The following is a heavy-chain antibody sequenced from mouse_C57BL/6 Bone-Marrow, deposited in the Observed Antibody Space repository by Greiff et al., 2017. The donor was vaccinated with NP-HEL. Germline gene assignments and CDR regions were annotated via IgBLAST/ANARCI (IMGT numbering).Heavy chain of an antibody. J-gene: IGHJ4*01. Sequence: EVQLQQSGPELVKPGDSVKISCKASGYSFTGYFMNWVMQSHGKSLEWIGRINPYNGDTFYNQKFKGKATLPVDKSSSTAHLELRSLTSEDSAVYYCAREGTTVVPGDYWGQGTSVTVSS. V-gene: IGHV1-20*01. D-gene: IGHD1-1*01. CDR1: GYSFTGYF. CDR3: AREGTTVVPGDY. CDR2: INPYNGDT.